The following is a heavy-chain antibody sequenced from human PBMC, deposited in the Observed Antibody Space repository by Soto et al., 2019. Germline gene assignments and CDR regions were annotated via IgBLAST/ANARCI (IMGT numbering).Heavy chain of an antibody. CDR3: ARVHKIWVDS. CDR2: IDPSDSYT. V-gene: IGHV5-10-1*01. Sequence: PGESLKISCKASGYNFTAFWIHWVRQMPGKGLEWLGKIDPSDSYTNYSPSFEGHVTISTDNSITTAYLQCSSLRASDTALYFCARVHKIWVDSWAQGTMVTVSS. J-gene: IGHJ5*01. CDR1: GYNFTAFW.